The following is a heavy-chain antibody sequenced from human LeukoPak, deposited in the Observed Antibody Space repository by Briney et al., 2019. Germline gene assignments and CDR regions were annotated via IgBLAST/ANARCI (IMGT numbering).Heavy chain of an antibody. Sequence: PSETLSLTCTVSGGSISSSSYYWGWIRQPPGKGLEWIGSIYYSGSTYYNPSLKSRVTISVDTSKNQFSLKLSSVTAADTAVYYCARIGAWGELLNPWGQGTLVTVSS. CDR2: IYYSGST. J-gene: IGHJ5*02. D-gene: IGHD1-26*01. CDR1: GGSISSSSYY. CDR3: ARIGAWGELLNP. V-gene: IGHV4-39*07.